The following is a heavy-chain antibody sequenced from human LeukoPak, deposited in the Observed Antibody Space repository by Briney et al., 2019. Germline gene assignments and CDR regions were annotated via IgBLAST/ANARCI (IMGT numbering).Heavy chain of an antibody. CDR2: ISYDESNK. D-gene: IGHD3-22*01. V-gene: IGHV3-30*03. CDR1: GFTFSSYG. CDR3: ARYLYDSSESAFDI. Sequence: PGRSLRLSCAASGFTFSSYGMHWVRQAPGKGLEWVAVISYDESNKYYADSVKGRFTIPRDNSKNTLYLQMNSLRAEDTAVYYCARYLYDSSESAFDIWGQGTMVTVSS. J-gene: IGHJ3*02.